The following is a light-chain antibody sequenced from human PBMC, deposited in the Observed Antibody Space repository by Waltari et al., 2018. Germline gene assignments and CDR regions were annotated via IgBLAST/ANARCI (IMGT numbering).Light chain of an antibody. CDR1: GSNIGDSA. J-gene: IGLJ2*01. CDR2: YDV. CDR3: AAWDITLNARI. V-gene: IGLV1-36*01. Sequence: QSAPTQPPSVSGAPRQRVTISCSGRGSNIGDSAVTWYQQLPGKSPQLVIYYDVLLPSVVSDRCSGSKAGSSACLAISGLQPEEEAVYLCAAWDITLNARIFGGGTKLTVV.